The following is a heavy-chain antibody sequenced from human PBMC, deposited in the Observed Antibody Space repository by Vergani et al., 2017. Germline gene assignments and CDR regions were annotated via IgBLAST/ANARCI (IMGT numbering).Heavy chain of an antibody. CDR3: ARDLVVGATYYYYGMDV. J-gene: IGHJ6*02. CDR2: INPNSGST. Sequence: QVQLVQSGAEVKKPGASVKVSCKASGYTFTGYYMHWVRQAPGQGLEWMGWINPNSGSTNYAQKFQGRVTRTRDTSISTAYMELSRLRSDDTAVYYCARDLVVGATYYYYGMDVWGQGTTVTVSS. V-gene: IGHV1-2*02. D-gene: IGHD1-26*01. CDR1: GYTFTGYY.